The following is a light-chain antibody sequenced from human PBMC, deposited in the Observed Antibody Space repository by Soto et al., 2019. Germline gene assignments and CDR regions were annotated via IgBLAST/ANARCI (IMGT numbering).Light chain of an antibody. J-gene: IGKJ4*01. V-gene: IGKV3-11*01. CDR2: DAS. CDR3: QQYGSSPRT. CDR1: QSVSSQ. Sequence: EIVLTQSPATLSLSPGERATLSCRASQSVSSQLAWYQQKPGQAPRLLIYDASNRATGIPARFSGSGSATDFTLTISSLEPEDFAVYYCQQYGSSPRTFGGGTKVDIK.